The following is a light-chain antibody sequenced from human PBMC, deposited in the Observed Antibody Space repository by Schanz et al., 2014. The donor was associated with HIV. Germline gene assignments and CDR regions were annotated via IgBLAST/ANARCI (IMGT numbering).Light chain of an antibody. CDR2: LAS. CDR1: QSISNY. V-gene: IGKV1-39*01. J-gene: IGKJ2*01. CDR3: QQSYTTPRT. Sequence: DIQMTQSPSSLSASVGDRVTITCRASQSISNYLNWYQQKPGKAPNLLIYLASSLQSGVPSRFSGSGSGTDFTLTISSLQPEDFATYYCQQSYTTPRTFGQGTNLDIK.